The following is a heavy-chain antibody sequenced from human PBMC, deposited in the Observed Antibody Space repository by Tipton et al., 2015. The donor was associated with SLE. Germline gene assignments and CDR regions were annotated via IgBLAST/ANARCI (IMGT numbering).Heavy chain of an antibody. Sequence: QLVQSGAEVKKPGESLKISCEGSGFRFSTYWIAWVRQMPGKGLEWMGIIYVGDSQIRYSPSFQGQVTISADRSTSTAYLQWSSLKASDPAMYYCARPRYSTSWYGFDIWRQGTMVTVSS. CDR3: ARPRYSTSWYGFDI. V-gene: IGHV5-51*03. J-gene: IGHJ3*02. CDR2: IYVGDSQI. D-gene: IGHD6-13*01. CDR1: GFRFSTYW.